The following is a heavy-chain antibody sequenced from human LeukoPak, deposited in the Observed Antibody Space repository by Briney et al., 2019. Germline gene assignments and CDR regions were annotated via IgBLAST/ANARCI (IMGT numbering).Heavy chain of an antibody. CDR1: GFRFSSQE. V-gene: IGHV3-48*03. CDR3: ARGSYTGFDLYFDS. D-gene: IGHD5-12*01. J-gene: IGHJ4*02. CDR2: MSKDGRTI. Sequence: GGSLRLSCAASGFRFSSQEMAWVRQAPGKRLEWVSYMSKDGRTIYYADSVKGRFTISRDNTRTSLFLQLNSLRADDTGFYYCARGSYTGFDLYFDSWGQGTLVTISS.